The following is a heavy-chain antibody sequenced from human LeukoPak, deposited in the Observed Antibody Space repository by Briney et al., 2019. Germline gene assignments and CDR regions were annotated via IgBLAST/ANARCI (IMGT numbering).Heavy chain of an antibody. Sequence: SETLSLTCAVYGGSFSGYYWSWIRQPPGKGREWIGEINHSGSTNYNPSLKSLVTISVDTSKNQFSLKLSSVTAADTAVYYCARGPVVVPAAMRVRWFDPWGQGTLVTVSS. CDR1: GGSFSGYY. CDR3: ARGPVVVPAAMRVRWFDP. V-gene: IGHV4-34*01. D-gene: IGHD2-2*01. CDR2: INHSGST. J-gene: IGHJ5*02.